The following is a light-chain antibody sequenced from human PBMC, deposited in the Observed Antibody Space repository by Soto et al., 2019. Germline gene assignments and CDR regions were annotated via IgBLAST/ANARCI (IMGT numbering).Light chain of an antibody. CDR2: DAT. J-gene: IGKJ5*01. CDR3: QHRTNWPSVT. V-gene: IGKV3-11*01. Sequence: EIVLTQSPATLTLSPGERAALSCRASQSVCSHLAWYQQKPVQPPRLLIYDATNIATGIPARFSGSGSGTDFALTIISLEPEDFAVYYCQHRTNWPSVTFGQGKRLEIK. CDR1: QSVCSH.